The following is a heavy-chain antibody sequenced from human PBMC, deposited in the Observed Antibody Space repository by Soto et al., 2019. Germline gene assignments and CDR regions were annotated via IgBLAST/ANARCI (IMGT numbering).Heavy chain of an antibody. D-gene: IGHD6-13*01. V-gene: IGHV4-59*01. Sequence: SETLSLTCTVSGGSISSYYWSWIRQPPGKGLGWIGYIYYSGSTNYNPSLKSRVTISVDTSKNQFSLKLSSVTAADTAVYYCARVEQQLPYNWFDPWGQGTLVTVSS. J-gene: IGHJ5*02. CDR1: GGSISSYY. CDR3: ARVEQQLPYNWFDP. CDR2: IYYSGST.